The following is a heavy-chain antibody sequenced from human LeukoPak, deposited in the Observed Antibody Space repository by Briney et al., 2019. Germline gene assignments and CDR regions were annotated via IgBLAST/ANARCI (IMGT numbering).Heavy chain of an antibody. CDR3: ASDVSGGSCY. J-gene: IGHJ4*02. V-gene: IGHV3-21*01. D-gene: IGHD2-15*01. Sequence: GGSLRLSCAASGFTFSSYSMNWVRQAPGKGLEWVSSISSSSSYIYYADSVKGRFTISRDNAKNSLYLQMNSLRAEDTAAYYCASDVSGGSCYWGQGTLVTVSS. CDR2: ISSSSSYI. CDR1: GFTFSSYS.